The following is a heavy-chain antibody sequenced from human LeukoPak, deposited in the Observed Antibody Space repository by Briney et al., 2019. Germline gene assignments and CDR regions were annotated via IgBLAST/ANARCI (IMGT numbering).Heavy chain of an antibody. D-gene: IGHD2-15*01. V-gene: IGHV3-73*01. CDR3: TRRYCSGGSCYSDY. CDR2: IRSRANSYAT. Sequence: GSLRLSCAASGFPFSDSGMHWVRPASGKGLEWVGRIRSRANSYATAYAASVRGRFTISRDDSKNTAYLQMNSLRTEDTAVYYCTRRYCSGGSCYSDYWGQGTLVTVSS. CDR1: GFPFSDSG. J-gene: IGHJ4*02.